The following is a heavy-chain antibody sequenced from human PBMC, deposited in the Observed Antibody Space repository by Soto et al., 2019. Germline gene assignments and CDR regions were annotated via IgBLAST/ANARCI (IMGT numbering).Heavy chain of an antibody. CDR3: ARVSYDSSGYRYFQH. CDR1: GFTFSSYS. V-gene: IGHV3-48*02. D-gene: IGHD3-22*01. J-gene: IGHJ1*01. Sequence: EVQLVESGGGLVQPGGSLRLSCAASGFTFSSYSMNWVRQAPGKGLEWVSYISSSSSTIYYADSVKGRFTISRDNAKNSLYLQMNSLRDEDTAVYYCARVSYDSSGYRYFQHWGQGTLVTVSS. CDR2: ISSSSSTI.